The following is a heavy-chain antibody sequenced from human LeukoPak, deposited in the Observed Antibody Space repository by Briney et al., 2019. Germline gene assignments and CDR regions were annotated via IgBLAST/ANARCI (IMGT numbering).Heavy chain of an antibody. D-gene: IGHD5-18*01. CDR3: ARVLMRWQLDSGLGY. CDR1: GYTFTSYA. CDR2: INTNTGNP. V-gene: IGHV7-4-1*02. J-gene: IGHJ4*02. Sequence: ASVKVSCKASGYTFTSYAMNWVRQAPGQGLEWMGWINTNTGNPTYAQGFTGRFVFSLGTSVSTAYLQISSLKAEDTAVYYCARVLMRWQLDSGLGYWGQGTLVTVSS.